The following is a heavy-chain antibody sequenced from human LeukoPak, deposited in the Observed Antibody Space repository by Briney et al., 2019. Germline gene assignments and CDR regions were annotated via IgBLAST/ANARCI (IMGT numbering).Heavy chain of an antibody. J-gene: IGHJ4*02. CDR3: ARAQYNWNYAPSS. CDR1: GFTFSSYA. D-gene: IGHD1-7*01. V-gene: IGHV3-30*04. CDR2: ISYDGSNK. Sequence: PGGPLRLSCAASGFTFSSYAMHWVRQAPGKGLEWVAVISYDGSNKYYADSVKGRFTISRDNSKNTLYLQMNSLRGEDTAVYYCARAQYNWNYAPSSWGQGTLVTVSS.